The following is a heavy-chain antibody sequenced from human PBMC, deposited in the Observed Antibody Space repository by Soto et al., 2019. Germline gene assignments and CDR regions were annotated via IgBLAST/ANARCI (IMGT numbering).Heavy chain of an antibody. Sequence: GGSLRLSCAASGFTFSSYAMSWVRQAPGKGLEWVSAISGSGGSTYYADSVKGRFTISRDNSKNTLYLQMNSLRAEDTAVYYCAKGLTFGGVIVTRYFDYWGQGTLVTISS. V-gene: IGHV3-23*01. CDR2: ISGSGGST. J-gene: IGHJ4*02. CDR3: AKGLTFGGVIVTRYFDY. D-gene: IGHD3-16*02. CDR1: GFTFSSYA.